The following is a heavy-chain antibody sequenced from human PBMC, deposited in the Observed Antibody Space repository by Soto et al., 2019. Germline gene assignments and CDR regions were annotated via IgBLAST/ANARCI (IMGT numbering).Heavy chain of an antibody. Sequence: QVHLVQTGTEVKKPGSSVRVSCQASGGTFRDYGVSWVRQAPGQGLEWIGGILPILGTTNYAQKFRDRVTITADGATGTVYLALIRLPSADTAVYYWGRGGFCSQAVCYSRGGEIDPWAQGTLVTVSS. J-gene: IGHJ5*02. CDR3: GRGGFCSQAVCYSRGGEIDP. CDR2: ILPILGTT. V-gene: IGHV1-69*01. CDR1: GGTFRDYG. D-gene: IGHD2-15*01.